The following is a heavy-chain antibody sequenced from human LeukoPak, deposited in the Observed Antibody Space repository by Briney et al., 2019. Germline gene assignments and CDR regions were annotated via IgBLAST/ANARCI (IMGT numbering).Heavy chain of an antibody. CDR2: INSDGSST. CDR1: GFTFSSYW. V-gene: IGHV3-74*01. CDR3: ARDKIAARGFDP. J-gene: IGHJ5*02. D-gene: IGHD6-6*01. Sequence: GGSLRLSCAASGFTFSSYWMHWVRQAPGKRLVWVSRINSDGSSTSYADSVKGRFTISRDNAKNTLYLQMNSLRAEDTAVYYCARDKIAARGFDPWGQGTLVTVSS.